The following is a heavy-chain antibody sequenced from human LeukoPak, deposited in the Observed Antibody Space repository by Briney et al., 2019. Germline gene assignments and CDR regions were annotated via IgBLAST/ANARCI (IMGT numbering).Heavy chain of an antibody. Sequence: SETLSLTCTVSGGPISGYFWTWIRQPAGKGLEWIGRMYSTGINNYNPALNSRVTMSLDTSKNHFSLNLTSVTAADTAVYYCAREPTSGREPTSGRPLDYWGQGTLVTVSS. D-gene: IGHD5-12*01. CDR2: MYSTGIN. V-gene: IGHV4-4*07. J-gene: IGHJ4*02. CDR1: GGPISGYF. CDR3: AREPTSGREPTSGRPLDY.